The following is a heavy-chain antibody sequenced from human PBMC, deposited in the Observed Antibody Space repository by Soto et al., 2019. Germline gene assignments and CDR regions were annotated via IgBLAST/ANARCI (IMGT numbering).Heavy chain of an antibody. V-gene: IGHV3-30*18. CDR3: AKDKGPYYDFWSGQRWFDP. D-gene: IGHD3-3*01. CDR1: GFTFSTHG. CDR2: ISHDGSKK. J-gene: IGHJ5*02. Sequence: LRLSCAASGFTFSTHGMHWVRQAPGKGPEWVAVISHDGSKKYYVESVEGRFSISRDNSKSIVHLQMNNVRTEDTAVYYCAKDKGPYYDFWSGQRWFDPWGQGTLVTVSS.